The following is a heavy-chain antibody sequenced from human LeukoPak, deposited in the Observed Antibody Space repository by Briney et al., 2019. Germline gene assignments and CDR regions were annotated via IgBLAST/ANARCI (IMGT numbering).Heavy chain of an antibody. CDR3: AIQIRGIVY. V-gene: IGHV3-64*02. CDR2: ISRDGRST. J-gene: IGHJ4*02. D-gene: IGHD3-10*01. CDR1: GFTFSSFA. Sequence: GGSLRLSCAASGFTFSSFAMHWVRQAPGKGLEYVSGISRDGRSTFYADSVKGRFTISRDNSKNTLYLQMGSLRPEDMAVYYCAIQIRGIVYWGQGTLVTVSS.